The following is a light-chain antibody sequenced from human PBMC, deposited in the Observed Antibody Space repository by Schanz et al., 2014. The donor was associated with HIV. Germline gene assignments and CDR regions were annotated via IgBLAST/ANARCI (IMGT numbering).Light chain of an antibody. CDR2: GAS. J-gene: IGKJ1*01. CDR3: QQYDIISWT. CDR1: QSVGTF. Sequence: EIVLTQSPGSLSLSPGERATLSCRASQSVGTFLGWYRQIPGQSPSLLIYGASIRATGIPDRFSGSGSGTDFTLTISSLEPDDFANYYCQQYDIISWTFGLGTKVEIK. V-gene: IGKV3-20*01.